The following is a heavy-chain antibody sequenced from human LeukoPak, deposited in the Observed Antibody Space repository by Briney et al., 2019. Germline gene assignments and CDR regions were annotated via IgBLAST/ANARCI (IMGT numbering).Heavy chain of an antibody. Sequence: GGSLRLSCAASGFTFSSYAMSWVRPAPGKGLEWVSAISGSGGSTYYADSVKGGFTISRDNAKNTLNLQMNSLRAEDTAVYYCARDLGQYYDTSDNWFDPWGQGTLVTVSS. CDR2: ISGSGGST. CDR1: GFTFSSYA. V-gene: IGHV3-23*01. D-gene: IGHD3-22*01. J-gene: IGHJ5*02. CDR3: ARDLGQYYDTSDNWFDP.